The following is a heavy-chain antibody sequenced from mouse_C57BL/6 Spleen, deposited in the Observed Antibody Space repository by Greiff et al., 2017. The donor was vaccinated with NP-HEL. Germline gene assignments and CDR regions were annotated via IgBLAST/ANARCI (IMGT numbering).Heavy chain of an antibody. CDR3: ARGIYYDYEKGFAY. V-gene: IGHV1-54*01. Sequence: QVQLQQSGAELVRPGTSVKVSCKASGYAFTNYLIEWVKQRPGQGLEWIGVINPGSGGTNYNEKFKGKATLTADKSSSTAYMQLSSLTSEDSAVYFCARGIYYDYEKGFAYWGQGTLVTVSA. D-gene: IGHD2-4*01. CDR2: INPGSGGT. CDR1: GYAFTNYL. J-gene: IGHJ3*01.